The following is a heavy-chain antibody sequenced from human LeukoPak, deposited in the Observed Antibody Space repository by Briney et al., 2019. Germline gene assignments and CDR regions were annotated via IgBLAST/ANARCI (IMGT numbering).Heavy chain of an antibody. CDR1: GFTFSTYV. CDR3: ARDRSISAAGDTY. J-gene: IGHJ4*02. CDR2: IWHDGTNK. Sequence: PGRSLRLSCAASGFTFSTYVMHWVRQAPGKGLDWVAIIWHDGTNKYYADSVKGRFTISRDNSKNTLYLQMNSLRAEDTAIYYCARDRSISAAGDTYWGQGTLVTVSS. D-gene: IGHD6-13*01. V-gene: IGHV3-33*01.